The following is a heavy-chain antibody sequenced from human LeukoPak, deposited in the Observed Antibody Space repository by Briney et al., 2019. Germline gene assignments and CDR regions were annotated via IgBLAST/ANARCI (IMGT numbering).Heavy chain of an antibody. J-gene: IGHJ4*02. CDR2: ISGSGGST. D-gene: IGHD6-19*01. V-gene: IGHV3-23*01. CDR1: GFTFSSYG. CDR3: AKGSSGWYLDYFDY. Sequence: GGSLRLSCAASGFTFSSYGMSWVRQAPGRGLEWVSGISGSGGSTYYADSVKGRFTISRDNSKNTLYLQMNSLRAADTAVYFCAKGSSGWYLDYFDYWGQGTLVTVSS.